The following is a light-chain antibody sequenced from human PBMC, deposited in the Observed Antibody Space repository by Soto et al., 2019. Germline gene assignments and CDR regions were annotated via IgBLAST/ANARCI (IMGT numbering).Light chain of an antibody. Sequence: QSVLTQPPSVSGSPGQRVTISCTGNNSNLGAGYDVHWYQQLPGAAPKLVIFGNRNRPSGVPERFSGYKSGTSASLAITGLQAEDEADYYCQAYDYSLTAFVFGGGTKLTVL. V-gene: IGLV1-40*01. CDR3: QAYDYSLTAFV. J-gene: IGLJ3*02. CDR2: GNR. CDR1: NSNLGAGYD.